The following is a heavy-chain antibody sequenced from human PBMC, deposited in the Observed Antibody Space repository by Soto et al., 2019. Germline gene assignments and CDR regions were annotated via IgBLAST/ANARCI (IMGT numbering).Heavy chain of an antibody. CDR3: ARDRGRQQLPQGGGYYYYYGMDV. Sequence: GGSLRLSCAASGFTFSSYAMHWVRQAPGKGLEWVAVISYDGSNKYYADSVKGRFTISRDNSKNTLYLQMNSLRAEDTAVYYCARDRGRQQLPQGGGYYYYYGMDVWGQGTTVTVSS. V-gene: IGHV3-30*04. CDR2: ISYDGSNK. CDR1: GFTFSSYA. D-gene: IGHD6-13*01. J-gene: IGHJ6*02.